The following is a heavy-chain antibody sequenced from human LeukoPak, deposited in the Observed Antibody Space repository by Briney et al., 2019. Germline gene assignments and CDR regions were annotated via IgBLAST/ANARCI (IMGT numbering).Heavy chain of an antibody. CDR2: ISSSSSTI. V-gene: IGHV3-48*01. D-gene: IGHD4-11*01. CDR1: GFTFSSYS. CDR3: ASTPRTTPFYYMDV. J-gene: IGHJ6*03. Sequence: GGSLRLSCAASGFTFSSYSMNWVCQAPGKGLEWVSYISSSSSTIYYADSVKGRFTISRDNSKNTLYLQMNSLRAEDTAVYYCASTPRTTPFYYMDVWGKGTTVTVSS.